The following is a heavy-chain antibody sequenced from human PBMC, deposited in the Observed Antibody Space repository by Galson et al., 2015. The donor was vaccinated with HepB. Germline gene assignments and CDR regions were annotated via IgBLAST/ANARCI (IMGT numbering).Heavy chain of an antibody. V-gene: IGHV3-13*05. J-gene: IGHJ3*02. D-gene: IGHD3-10*01. CDR3: ARGSYYGSGSYSPKYAFDI. CDR2: IGTAGDP. CDR1: GFTFSSYD. Sequence: SLRLSCAASGFTFSSYDMHWVRQATGKGLEWVSAIGTAGDPYYPGSVKGRFTISRENAKNSLYLQMNSLRAGDTAVYYCARGSYYGSGSYSPKYAFDIWGQGTMVTVSS.